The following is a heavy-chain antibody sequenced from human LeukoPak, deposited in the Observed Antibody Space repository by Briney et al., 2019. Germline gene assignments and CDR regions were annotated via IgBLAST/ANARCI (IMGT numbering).Heavy chain of an antibody. D-gene: IGHD6-13*01. CDR3: AREGSSSWYLPGAFDI. Sequence: GGSLRLSCAASGFTFSSYVMNWVRQAPGKGLEWVSAISGSGGSTYYADSVKGRFTISRDNSKNTLYLQMNSLRAEDTAVYYCAREGSSSWYLPGAFDIWGQGTMVTVSS. V-gene: IGHV3-23*01. CDR1: GFTFSSYV. CDR2: ISGSGGST. J-gene: IGHJ3*02.